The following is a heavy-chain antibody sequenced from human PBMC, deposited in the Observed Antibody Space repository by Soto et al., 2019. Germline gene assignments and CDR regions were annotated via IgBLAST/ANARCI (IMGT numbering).Heavy chain of an antibody. D-gene: IGHD3-3*01. J-gene: IGHJ6*02. CDR3: ARGVTIFGGVIIYYYYYGMDV. Sequence: ASEKVSCKPSGYTFTSYDINWVRQATGQGLEWMGWMNPNSGNTGYAQKSQGRVTMTRNNSISTAYMELSSLRSEDTAVYYCARGVTIFGGVIIYYYYYGMDVWGQGTTVTVSS. CDR2: MNPNSGNT. V-gene: IGHV1-8*01. CDR1: GYTFTSYD.